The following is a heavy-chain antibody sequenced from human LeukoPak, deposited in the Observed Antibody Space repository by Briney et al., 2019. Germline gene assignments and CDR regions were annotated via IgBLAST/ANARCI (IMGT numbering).Heavy chain of an antibody. CDR1: GGSFSGYY. Sequence: SETLSLTCAVYGGSFSGYYWSWIRQPPGKGLEWIGEIYHSGSTNYNPSLKSRVTISVDTSKNQFSLKLSSVTAADTAVYYCARGRRYYYDSSGYSGWFDPWGQGTLVTVSS. D-gene: IGHD3-22*01. J-gene: IGHJ5*02. CDR3: ARGRRYYYDSSGYSGWFDP. CDR2: IYHSGST. V-gene: IGHV4-34*01.